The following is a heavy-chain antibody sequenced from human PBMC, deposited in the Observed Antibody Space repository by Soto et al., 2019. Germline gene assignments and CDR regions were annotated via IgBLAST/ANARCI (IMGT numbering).Heavy chain of an antibody. CDR2: ISGYNGKT. Sequence: GASVKVSCKASGYTFTSYGISWVRQAPGQGLEWMGWISGYNGKTNYAQKVQDRVTMTTDTSTSTVYMELRSLRSDDTAVYYCAREGDAPYYYYGMDVWGQGTTVTVSS. D-gene: IGHD2-21*02. J-gene: IGHJ6*02. CDR1: GYTFTSYG. CDR3: AREGDAPYYYYGMDV. V-gene: IGHV1-18*01.